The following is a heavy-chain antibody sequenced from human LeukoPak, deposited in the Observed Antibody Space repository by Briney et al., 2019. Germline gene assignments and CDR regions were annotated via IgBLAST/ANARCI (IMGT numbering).Heavy chain of an antibody. V-gene: IGHV1-2*04. D-gene: IGHD6-13*01. Sequence: GASVKVSCKASGYTFTGYYMHWVRQAPGQGLEWMGWINPNSGGTNYAQKFQGWVTMTRDTSISTAYMELSRLRSDDTAVYYCARDTPPEPPDKAAAGTFDYWGQGTLVTVSS. J-gene: IGHJ4*02. CDR3: ARDTPPEPPDKAAAGTFDY. CDR1: GYTFTGYY. CDR2: INPNSGGT.